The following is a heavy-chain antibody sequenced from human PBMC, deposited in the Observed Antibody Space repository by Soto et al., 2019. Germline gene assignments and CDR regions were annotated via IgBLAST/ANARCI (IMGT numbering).Heavy chain of an antibody. Sequence: ASVRGSCQESLYSFQRIDINWVRQTAGQGLEWMGWMEPSTGRTGYAQKFQGRVTMTRDTSINTAYMELTTLTSDDTAFYYCARGVSAGVDYCGQGHLVTVSS. V-gene: IGHV1-8*01. CDR3: ARGVSAGVDY. J-gene: IGHJ4*02. D-gene: IGHD3-10*01. CDR2: MEPSTGRT. CDR1: LYSFQRID.